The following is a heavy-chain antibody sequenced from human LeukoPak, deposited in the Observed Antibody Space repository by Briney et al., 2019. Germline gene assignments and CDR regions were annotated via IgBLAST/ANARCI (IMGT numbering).Heavy chain of an antibody. CDR1: GFTVSSNY. CDR3: ARYGDYVMKIDY. CDR2: IYSGGST. J-gene: IGHJ4*02. V-gene: IGHV3-53*01. D-gene: IGHD4-17*01. Sequence: GGSLRLSCAASGFTVSSNYMSWVRQAPGKGLEWVSVIYSGGSTYYADSVKGRFTISRDNSKNTLYLQMNSLRAEDTAVYYCARYGDYVMKIDYWGQGTLVTVSS.